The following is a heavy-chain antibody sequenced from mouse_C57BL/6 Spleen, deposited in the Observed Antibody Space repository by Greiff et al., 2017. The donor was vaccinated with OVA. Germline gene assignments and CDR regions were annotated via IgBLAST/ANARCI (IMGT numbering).Heavy chain of an antibody. CDR2: LSSGSSTL. CDR3: ARGGPYGHYFDY. CDR1: GFTFSDYG. Sequence: EVMLVESGGGLVKPGGSLKLSCAASGFTFSDYGMHWVRQAPETGLEWVAYLSSGSSTLYYADTVKGRFTISRDNAKNTLFLQMTSLRSEDTAMYYCARGGPYGHYFDYWGQGTTLTVSS. J-gene: IGHJ2*01. V-gene: IGHV5-17*01. D-gene: IGHD1-1*01.